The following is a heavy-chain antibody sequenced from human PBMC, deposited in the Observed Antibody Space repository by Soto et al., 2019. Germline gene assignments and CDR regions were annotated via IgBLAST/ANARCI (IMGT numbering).Heavy chain of an antibody. Sequence: QVQLVQSGAEVKKPGSSVKVSCKASGGTFSSYTISWGRQAPGQGLEWMGRIIPILGIANYAQKFQGRVTITADKSTSTAYMELSSLRSEDTAVYYCARAGIAAAGTSYFEYWGQGTLVTVSS. V-gene: IGHV1-69*02. CDR2: IIPILGIA. CDR1: GGTFSSYT. D-gene: IGHD6-13*01. J-gene: IGHJ4*02. CDR3: ARAGIAAAGTSYFEY.